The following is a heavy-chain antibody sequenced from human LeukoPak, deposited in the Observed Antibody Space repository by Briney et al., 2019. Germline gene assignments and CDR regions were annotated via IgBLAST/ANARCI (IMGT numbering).Heavy chain of an antibody. CDR1: GYTFTGYY. Sequence: ASVKVSCKASGYTFTGYYMHWVRQAPGQGLEWMGWINPNSGGTNYAQKFQGRVTMTRDMSTSTVYMELSSLRSEDTAVYYCARYPSSASDYYFDYWGQGTLVTVSS. V-gene: IGHV1-2*02. J-gene: IGHJ4*02. D-gene: IGHD2-2*01. CDR2: INPNSGGT. CDR3: ARYPSSASDYYFDY.